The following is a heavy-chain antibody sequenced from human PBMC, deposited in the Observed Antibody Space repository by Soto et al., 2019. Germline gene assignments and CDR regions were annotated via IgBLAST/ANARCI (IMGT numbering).Heavy chain of an antibody. D-gene: IGHD2-8*01. V-gene: IGHV1-69*02. Sequence: QVQLVQSGAEVKKPGSSVKVSCKASGGTFSSYTISWVRQAPGQGLEWMGRIIPILGIANYAQKFQGRVTSTADKSTSTAYMELSSLRSEDTAVYYCAVGYCNNGVCYGRLDYWGQGTLVTVSS. CDR1: GGTFSSYT. J-gene: IGHJ4*02. CDR3: AVGYCNNGVCYGRLDY. CDR2: IIPILGIA.